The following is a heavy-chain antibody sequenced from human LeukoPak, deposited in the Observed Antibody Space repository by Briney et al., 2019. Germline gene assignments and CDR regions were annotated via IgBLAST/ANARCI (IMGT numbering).Heavy chain of an antibody. CDR2: LSNEGSNE. D-gene: IGHD2/OR15-2a*01. J-gene: IGHJ4*02. Sequence: GGSLRLSCAASGFPFSAYAMHWVRQAPGKGLEWVSVLSNEGSNENYSDSVKGRFIITRDNFKHTLYLQMNSLRTEDTAVYYCARVWGHTWLDQWGQGTLVTVSS. V-gene: IGHV3-30*04. CDR1: GFPFSAYA. CDR3: ARVWGHTWLDQ.